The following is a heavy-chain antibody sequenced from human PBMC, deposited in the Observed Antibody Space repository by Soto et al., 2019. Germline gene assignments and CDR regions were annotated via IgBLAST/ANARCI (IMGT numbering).Heavy chain of an antibody. D-gene: IGHD2-21*02. J-gene: IGHJ5*02. CDR3: AGPQGCGGDCYPRTAWFDP. Sequence: PSETLSLTCAVYGGSFSGYYWSWIRQPPGKGLEWIGEINHSGSTNYNPSLKSRVTISVDTSKNQFSLKLSSVTAADTAVYYCAGPQGCGGDCYPRTAWFDPWGQGTLVTVSS. CDR1: GGSFSGYY. V-gene: IGHV4-34*01. CDR2: INHSGST.